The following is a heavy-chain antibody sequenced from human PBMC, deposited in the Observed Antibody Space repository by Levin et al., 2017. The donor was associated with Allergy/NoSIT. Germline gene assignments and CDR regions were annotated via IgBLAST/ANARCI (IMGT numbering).Heavy chain of an antibody. V-gene: IGHV4-34*01. Sequence: SQTLSLTCAVYGGSFSGYYWSWIRQSPGNGLEFIGEISQSGSTNYNPSLKSRVTLSVDTSKNQFSLKLHSVTAADTAVYYCARGLRRITMLGVVIPRVDTWGQGTLVTVSS. CDR3: ARGLRRITMLGVVIPRVDT. D-gene: IGHD3-3*01. CDR1: GGSFSGYY. CDR2: ISQSGST. J-gene: IGHJ5*02.